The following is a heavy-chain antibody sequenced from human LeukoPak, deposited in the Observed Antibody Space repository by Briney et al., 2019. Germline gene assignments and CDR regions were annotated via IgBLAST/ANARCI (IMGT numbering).Heavy chain of an antibody. D-gene: IGHD5-12*01. V-gene: IGHV3-23*01. J-gene: IGHJ4*02. Sequence: GGSLRLSCAASGFSFNNYSVSWVRQAPGKGLEWVSIIIASSGSTFYADSVKGRFTISRDNSKNTLYLQMNSLRVEDTAVYYCAKGGYDYVEVAYFDFWGQGTLVTVSS. CDR1: GFSFNNYS. CDR3: AKGGYDYVEVAYFDF. CDR2: IIASSGST.